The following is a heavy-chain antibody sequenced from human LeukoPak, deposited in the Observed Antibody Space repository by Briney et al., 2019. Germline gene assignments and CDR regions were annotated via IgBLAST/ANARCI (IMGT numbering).Heavy chain of an antibody. CDR3: ARVLERRLDYYYGMDV. Sequence: SVTVSCKASGGTFSSYAISWVRQAPGQGLEWMGGIIPIFGTANYAQKFQGRVTITADESTSTAYMELSSLRSEDTAVYYCARVLERRLDYYYGMDVWGQGTTVTVSS. V-gene: IGHV1-69*01. J-gene: IGHJ6*02. CDR1: GGTFSSYA. CDR2: IIPIFGTA. D-gene: IGHD1-1*01.